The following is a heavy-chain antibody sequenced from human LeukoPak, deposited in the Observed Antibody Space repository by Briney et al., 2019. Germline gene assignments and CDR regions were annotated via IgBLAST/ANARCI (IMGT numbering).Heavy chain of an antibody. CDR1: GGSISSYY. D-gene: IGHD4-17*01. CDR2: ISYSGST. J-gene: IGHJ4*02. V-gene: IGHV4-59*12. CDR3: ARSAYARYFDY. Sequence: SETLSLTCTVSGGSISSYYWSWIRQPPGKGLEWIGYISYSGSTNYNPSLKSRVTISVDTSKNQFSLKLNSMTAADTAVYYCARSAYARYFDYWGQGTLVTVSS.